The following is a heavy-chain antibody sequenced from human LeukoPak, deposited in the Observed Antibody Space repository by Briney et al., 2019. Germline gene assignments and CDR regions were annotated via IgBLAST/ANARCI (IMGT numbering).Heavy chain of an antibody. CDR3: ARARVQLWSSPTSNYYYYYYMDV. Sequence: PGGSLRLSCAASGFSFGSYGMSWVRQAPGKGLQWVSVITYNSDTTYYADSVKGRFTISRDNSKNTLYLQMNSLRAEDTAVYYCARARVQLWSSPTSNYYYYYYMDVWGKGTTVTISS. CDR2: ITYNSDTT. J-gene: IGHJ6*03. D-gene: IGHD5-18*01. V-gene: IGHV3-23*01. CDR1: GFSFGSYG.